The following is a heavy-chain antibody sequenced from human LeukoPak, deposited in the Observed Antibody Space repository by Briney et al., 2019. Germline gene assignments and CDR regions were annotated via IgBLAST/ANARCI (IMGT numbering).Heavy chain of an antibody. D-gene: IGHD3-10*01. J-gene: IGHJ6*04. CDR1: GFTFSSYG. Sequence: GRSLRLSCAASGFTFSSYGMHWVRQAPGKGLEWVAVIWYDGSNKYYTDSVKGRFTISRDNSKNTLYLQMSSLRAEDTAVYYCARDMIRGVISPQYYYYYGMDVWGKGTTVTVSS. CDR2: IWYDGSNK. V-gene: IGHV3-33*01. CDR3: ARDMIRGVISPQYYYYYGMDV.